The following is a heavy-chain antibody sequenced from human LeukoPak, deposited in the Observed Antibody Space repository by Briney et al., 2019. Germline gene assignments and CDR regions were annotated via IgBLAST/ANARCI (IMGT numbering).Heavy chain of an antibody. D-gene: IGHD3-22*01. J-gene: IGHJ4*02. CDR3: AGLVGRYSSGLYYYYFDY. V-gene: IGHV4-39*07. CDR1: GDSVSSPNYY. CDR2: MYLSGTT. Sequence: SETLSLTCTVSGDSVSSPNYYWNWVRQPPGKGLEWIGEMYLSGTTHSNPSVKSRVTISIDKSKNQFFLNLSSVTAADTAVYYCAGLVGRYSSGLYYYYFDYWGQGTLVTVSS.